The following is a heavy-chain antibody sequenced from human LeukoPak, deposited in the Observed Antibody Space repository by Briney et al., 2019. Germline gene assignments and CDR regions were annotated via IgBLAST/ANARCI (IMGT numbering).Heavy chain of an antibody. CDR2: ISYDGNNK. J-gene: IGHJ5*02. CDR1: GFTFNNYG. D-gene: IGHD3-10*01. CDR3: AKSHGSGSPNAKSWFDP. V-gene: IGHV3-30*18. Sequence: GGSLRLSCVVSGFTFNNYGMHWVRQAPGKGLEWVAVISYDGNNKYYADSVRGRFTISRDNSKNTKNTLYLQMNSLRPEDTAVYYCAKSHGSGSPNAKSWFDPWGQGTLVTVSS.